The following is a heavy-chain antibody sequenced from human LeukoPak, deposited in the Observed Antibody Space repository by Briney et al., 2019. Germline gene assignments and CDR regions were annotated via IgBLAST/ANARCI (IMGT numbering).Heavy chain of an antibody. J-gene: IGHJ5*02. Sequence: ASVKVSCKASGGTFSSYAISWVRQAPGQGLEWMGGIIPIFGTANYAQKFQGRVTITADGSTSTAYMELSSLRSEDTAVYYCARDCADSSCYYRYNWFDPWGQGTLVTVSS. CDR3: ARDCADSSCYYRYNWFDP. D-gene: IGHD2-15*01. CDR1: GGTFSSYA. V-gene: IGHV1-69*13. CDR2: IIPIFGTA.